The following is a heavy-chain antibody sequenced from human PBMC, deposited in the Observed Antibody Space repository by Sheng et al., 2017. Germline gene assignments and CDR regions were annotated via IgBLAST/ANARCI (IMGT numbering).Heavy chain of an antibody. J-gene: IGHJ4*02. V-gene: IGHV4-34*01. D-gene: IGHD3-10*01. Sequence: QVQLQQWGAGLLKPSETLSLTCAVYGGSFSDYYWNWIRQPPGKGLEWIGEINHSESTNYNPSLKSRVTISVDTSKNQFSLKLSSVTAADTAVYYCARRRFSGPSFNSKKTYFDSWARERWSPSPQ. CDR3: ARRRFSGPSFNSKKTYFDS. CDR1: GGSFSDYY. CDR2: INHSEST.